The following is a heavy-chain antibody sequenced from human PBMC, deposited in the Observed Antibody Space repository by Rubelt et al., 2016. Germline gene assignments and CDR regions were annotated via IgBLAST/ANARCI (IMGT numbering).Heavy chain of an antibody. V-gene: IGHV4-61*01. CDR3: ASGVGTQLNWFDP. CDR1: GGSFSSDSYY. Sequence: QVQLQQWGAGLLKPSETLSLTCAVYGGSFSSDSYYWSWIRQPPGKGLEWIGYIYYSGSTNYNPSLKSRVNRSVDTSKNQFSLKLSSVTAADTAVYYCASGVGTQLNWFDPWGQGTLVTVSS. J-gene: IGHJ5*02. CDR2: IYYSGST. D-gene: IGHD2-2*01.